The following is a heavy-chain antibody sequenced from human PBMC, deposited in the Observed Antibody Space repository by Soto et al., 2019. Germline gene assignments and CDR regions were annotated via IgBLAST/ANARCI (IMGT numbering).Heavy chain of an antibody. V-gene: IGHV3-30-3*01. CDR1: GFTFSSYA. CDR2: ISYDGSNK. Sequence: GGSLRLSCAASGFTFSSYAMHWVRQAPGKGLEWVEVISYDGSNKYYADSVKGRLTISRDNSKNTLYLQMNSLRAEDTAVYYCARDGGLAIVLDYFDYWGQGTLVTVSS. CDR3: ARDGGLAIVLDYFDY. J-gene: IGHJ4*02. D-gene: IGHD3-22*01.